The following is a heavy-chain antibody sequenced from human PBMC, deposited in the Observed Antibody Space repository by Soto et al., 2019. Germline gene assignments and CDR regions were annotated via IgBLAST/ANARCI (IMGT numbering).Heavy chain of an antibody. D-gene: IGHD6-25*01. CDR1: GGSISRGGHS. CDR2: IYPSGSS. V-gene: IGHV4-31*03. CDR3: ARSLTQAAFDS. Sequence: SETLSLTCTVSGGSISRGGHSWNWIRQRPGKGLEWIGYIYPSGSSYYKPSLRNRVSISVDTSKNQVSLQLTSVTAADTAVYYCARSLTQAAFDSWGQGALLTVSS. J-gene: IGHJ4*02.